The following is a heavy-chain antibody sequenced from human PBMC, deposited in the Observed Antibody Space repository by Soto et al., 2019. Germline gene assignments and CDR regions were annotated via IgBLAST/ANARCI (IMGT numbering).Heavy chain of an antibody. CDR1: GFTFSSYG. D-gene: IGHD6-6*01. J-gene: IGHJ3*02. Sequence: QVQLVESGGGVVQPGRSLRLSCAASGFTFSSYGMHWVRQAPGKGLEWVAVISYDGSNKYYADSVKGRFTISRDNSKNTLYLQMNSLRAEDTAVYYCATSNPYSSYVGGGIDAFDIWGQGTMVTVSS. CDR2: ISYDGSNK. CDR3: ATSNPYSSYVGGGIDAFDI. V-gene: IGHV3-30*03.